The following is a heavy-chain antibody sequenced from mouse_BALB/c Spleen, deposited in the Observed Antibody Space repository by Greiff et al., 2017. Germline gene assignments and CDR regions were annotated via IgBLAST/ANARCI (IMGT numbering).Heavy chain of an antibody. J-gene: IGHJ2*01. D-gene: IGHD1-1*01. V-gene: IGHV14-4*02. Sequence: VHVKQSGAELVRSGASVKLSCTASGFNIKDYYMHWVKQRPEQGLEWIGWIDPENGDTEYAPKFQGKATMTADTSSNTAYLQLSSLTSEDTAVYYCTHYYGSSGYFDYWGQGTTLTVSS. CDR2: IDPENGDT. CDR3: THYYGSSGYFDY. CDR1: GFNIKDYY.